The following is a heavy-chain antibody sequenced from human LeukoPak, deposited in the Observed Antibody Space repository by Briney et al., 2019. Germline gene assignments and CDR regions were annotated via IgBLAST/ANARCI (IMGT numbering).Heavy chain of an antibody. J-gene: IGHJ4*02. CDR3: ARGFYGSGSGFDY. CDR1: GGSFSGYY. Sequence: SETLSLTCAVYGGSFSGYYWSWIRQPPGKGLEWMGEINHSGSTNYNPSLKSRVTISVDTSKNQFSLKLSSVTAADTAVYYCARGFYGSGSGFDYWGQGTLVTVSS. D-gene: IGHD3-10*01. V-gene: IGHV4-34*01. CDR2: INHSGST.